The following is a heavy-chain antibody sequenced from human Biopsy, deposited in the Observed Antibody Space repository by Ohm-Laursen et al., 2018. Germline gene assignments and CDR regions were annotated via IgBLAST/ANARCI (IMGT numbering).Heavy chain of an antibody. D-gene: IGHD2/OR15-2a*01. V-gene: IGHV4-34*01. Sequence: GTLSLTWAVYGVPLSGYYWNWIRQSPGKGLEWIGEINHRGFTSNNPSLKSRVTISVDTSKNQFSLKLGSVTAADTAVYYCAKNLAVSSYALDIWGQGTMVTVSS. J-gene: IGHJ3*02. CDR2: INHRGFT. CDR3: AKNLAVSSYALDI. CDR1: GVPLSGYY.